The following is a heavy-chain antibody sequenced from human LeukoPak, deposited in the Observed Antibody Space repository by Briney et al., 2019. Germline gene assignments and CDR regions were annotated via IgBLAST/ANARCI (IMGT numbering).Heavy chain of an antibody. Sequence: SETLSLTCTVSGGSISSSYWSWIRQPPGKGLEWIAYIYYSGSTNYNPSLKSRVTISLDTSKNQFSLKLSSVTAADTAVYYCARGVEMATTNWFDPWGQGTLVTVSS. J-gene: IGHJ5*02. D-gene: IGHD5-24*01. CDR2: IYYSGST. V-gene: IGHV4-59*01. CDR1: GGSISSSY. CDR3: ARGVEMATTNWFDP.